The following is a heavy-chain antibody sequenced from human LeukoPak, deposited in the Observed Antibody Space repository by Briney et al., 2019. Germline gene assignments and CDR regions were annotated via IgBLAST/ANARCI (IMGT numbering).Heavy chain of an antibody. CDR1: GYTFINHD. D-gene: IGHD6-13*01. CDR3: ARGEGSSIDY. V-gene: IGHV1-2*02. J-gene: IGHJ4*02. CDR2: INPNSGGT. Sequence: GASVKVSCKGYGYTFINHDIDWVRQAAGQGLEWMVWINPNSGGTNYAQKFQGRVTMTIDTSISTAYLEVPGLRSDDTAVYYCARGEGSSIDYWGQGTLVTVSS.